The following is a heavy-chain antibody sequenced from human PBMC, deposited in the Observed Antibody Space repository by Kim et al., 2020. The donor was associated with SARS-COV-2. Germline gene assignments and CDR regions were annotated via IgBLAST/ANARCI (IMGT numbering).Heavy chain of an antibody. CDR2: INQDGIEK. Sequence: GGSLRLSCAASGFTFSNYWMSWVRQAPGKGLEWVANINQDGIEKFFVASVRGRFTISRDNAKNSLYLQMSSLRVEDTAVYYCARAPSPQDRGCEGYWGQG. CDR1: GFTFSNYW. CDR3: ARAPSPQDRGCEGY. J-gene: IGHJ4*02. V-gene: IGHV3-7*03. D-gene: IGHD3-10*01.